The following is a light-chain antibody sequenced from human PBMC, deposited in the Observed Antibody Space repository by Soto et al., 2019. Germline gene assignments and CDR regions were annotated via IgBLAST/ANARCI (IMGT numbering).Light chain of an antibody. CDR2: EVS. J-gene: IGLJ2*01. CDR3: TSYTRSRNLL. CDR1: SSDVGGYNY. Sequence: QSALTQSASVSGSPGQSITISCTGTSSDVGGYNYVSWYQQHPDKAPKLIIFEVSHRPSGVSNRFSGSKSGNTASLTISGLQAEDEADYYCTSYTRSRNLLFGGGTQLTVL. V-gene: IGLV2-14*01.